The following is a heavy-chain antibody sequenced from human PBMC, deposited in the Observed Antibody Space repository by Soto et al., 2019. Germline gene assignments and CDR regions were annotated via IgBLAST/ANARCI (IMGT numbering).Heavy chain of an antibody. V-gene: IGHV4-30-2*01. CDR3: ARGMTTVTTLDY. J-gene: IGHJ4*02. CDR2: IYHSGST. Sequence: SETLSLTCAVSGGSISSGGYSWSWIRQPPGKGLEWIGYIYHSGSTYYNPSLKSRVTISLDRSKKQFSLKLSSVTAAETAVCYCARGMTTVTTLDYWGQGTLVTVSS. CDR1: GGSISSGGYS. D-gene: IGHD4-17*01.